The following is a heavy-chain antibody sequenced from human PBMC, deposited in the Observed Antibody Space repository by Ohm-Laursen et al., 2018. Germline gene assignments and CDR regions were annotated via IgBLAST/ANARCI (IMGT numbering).Heavy chain of an antibody. CDR3: TKGSYISSFEGVH. V-gene: IGHV3-23*01. D-gene: IGHD3-3*02. CDR1: GFTFSSYA. J-gene: IGHJ4*02. Sequence: GSLRLSCSASGFTFSSYAMRWVRQAPGKGLEWVSAISGSGGSTYYADSVKGRFTISRDNSKNTLYLQMNSLRPEDTALYYCTKGSYISSFEGVHWGQGTLVTVSS. CDR2: ISGSGGST.